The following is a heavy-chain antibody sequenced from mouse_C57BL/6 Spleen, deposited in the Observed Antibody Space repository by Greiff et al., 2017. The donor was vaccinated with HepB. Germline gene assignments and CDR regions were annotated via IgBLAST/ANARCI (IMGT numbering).Heavy chain of an antibody. CDR1: GFTFSSYA. D-gene: IGHD1-1*01. V-gene: IGHV5-4*03. CDR2: ISDGGSYT. CDR3: ARREDYYGYAMDY. J-gene: IGHJ4*01. Sequence: EVQVVESGGGLVKPGGSLKLSCAASGFTFSSYAMSWVRQTPEKRLEWVATISDGGSYTYYPDNVKGRFTISRDNAKNNLYLQMSHLKSEDTAMYYCARREDYYGYAMDYWGQGTSVTVSS.